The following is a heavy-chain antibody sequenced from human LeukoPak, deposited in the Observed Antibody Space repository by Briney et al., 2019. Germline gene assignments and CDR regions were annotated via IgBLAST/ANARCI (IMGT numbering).Heavy chain of an antibody. D-gene: IGHD6-19*01. J-gene: IGHJ4*02. CDR1: GYTFTSYD. CDR3: ARGPAVRWLPKLPN. V-gene: IGHV1-8*01. Sequence: ASVKVSCKASGYTFTSYDINWVRQATGQGLEWMGWMNPNSGNTGYAQKFQGRVTMTRNTSISTAYMELSSLRSEDTAVYYCARGPAVRWLPKLPNWGQGTLVTVSS. CDR2: MNPNSGNT.